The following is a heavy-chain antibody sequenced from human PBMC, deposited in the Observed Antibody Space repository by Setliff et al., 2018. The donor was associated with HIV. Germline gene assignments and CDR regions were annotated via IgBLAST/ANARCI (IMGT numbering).Heavy chain of an antibody. CDR2: VYARGSA. V-gene: IGHV4-61*09. CDR1: GGSMNSVSYS. Sequence: LSLTCTVSGGSMNSVSYSWAWLRQSAGKGPEWIGHVYARGSANYNPSLTSRVTISVPTSKNQFSLNLNSVTAADTATYYCARAKTIGSSALFLDPWGQGTPVTV. D-gene: IGHD2-2*03. CDR3: ARAKTIGSSALFLDP. J-gene: IGHJ5*02.